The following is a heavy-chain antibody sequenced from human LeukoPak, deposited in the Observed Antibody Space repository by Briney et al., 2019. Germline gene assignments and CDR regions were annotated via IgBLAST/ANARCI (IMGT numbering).Heavy chain of an antibody. CDR3: ATDCCGPGSYGDY. V-gene: IGHV1-24*01. CDR2: FDPEDGET. J-gene: IGHJ4*02. Sequence: ASVKVSCKVSGYTLTELSMHWVRRAPGKGLEWMGGFDPEDGETIYAQKFQGRVTMTEDTSTDTAYMELSSLRSEDTAVYYCATDCCGPGSYGDYWGQGTLVTVSS. D-gene: IGHD3-10*01. CDR1: GYTLTELS.